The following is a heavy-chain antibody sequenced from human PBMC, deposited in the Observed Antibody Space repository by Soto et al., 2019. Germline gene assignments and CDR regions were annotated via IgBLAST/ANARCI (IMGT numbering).Heavy chain of an antibody. CDR3: ARGSTYSGLDV. CDR1: GFTFNSYD. CDR2: LGTAGAP. J-gene: IGHJ6*02. Sequence: GGSLRLSCAASGFTFNSYDMHWVRQVTGKGLEWVSALGTAGAPYYPGSVKGRFTISRENAKNSLYLQMNSLRDGDTAVYYCARGSTYSGLDVWGQGTTVTVS. V-gene: IGHV3-13*05.